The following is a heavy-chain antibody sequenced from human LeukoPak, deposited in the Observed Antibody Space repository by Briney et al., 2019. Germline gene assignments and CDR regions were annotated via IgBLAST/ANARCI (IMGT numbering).Heavy chain of an antibody. D-gene: IGHD3-3*01. CDR2: IYYSGST. J-gene: IGHJ6*02. CDR1: GGSVSSGSYY. CDR3: ARVRGRAYDFWSGYDPYYYYGMDV. V-gene: IGHV4-61*01. Sequence: SETLSLTCTVSGGSVSSGSYYWSWIRQPPGKGLEWIGYIYYSGSTNYNPSLKSRVTISVDTSKNQFPLKLSSVTAADTAVYYCARVRGRAYDFWSGYDPYYYYGMDVWGQGTTVTVSS.